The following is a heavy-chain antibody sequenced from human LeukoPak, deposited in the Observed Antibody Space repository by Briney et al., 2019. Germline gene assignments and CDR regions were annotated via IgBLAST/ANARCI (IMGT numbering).Heavy chain of an antibody. J-gene: IGHJ4*02. CDR3: ARGPQGDDYVWGSYRSGDH. D-gene: IGHD3-16*02. CDR1: GYTFTGYY. V-gene: IGHV1-2*02. Sequence: ASVKVSCKASGYTFTGYYMHWVRQAPGQGLEWMGWINPNSGGTNYAQKFQGRVTMTRDMSISTAYIELSRLRSDDTAVYYCARGPQGDDYVWGSYRSGDHGGRGTLVTVPS. CDR2: INPNSGGT.